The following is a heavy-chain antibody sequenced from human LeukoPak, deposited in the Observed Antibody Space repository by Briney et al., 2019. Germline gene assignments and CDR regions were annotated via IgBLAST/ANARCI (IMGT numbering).Heavy chain of an antibody. J-gene: IGHJ6*03. CDR2: MYYTGST. CDR3: ARADYSSTWSHDYYYMDV. CDR1: GDSISSSVYY. V-gene: IGHV4-39*07. Sequence: PSETLSLTCTVSGDSISSSVYYWTWIRQTPGKELEWIGTMYYTGSTYYSPSLKSRVTISVDTSKNQFSLKLSSVTAADTAVYYCARADYSSTWSHDYYYMDVWGKGTTVTVSS. D-gene: IGHD6-13*01.